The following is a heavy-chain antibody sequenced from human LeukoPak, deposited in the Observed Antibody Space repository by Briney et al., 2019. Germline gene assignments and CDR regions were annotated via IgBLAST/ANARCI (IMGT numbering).Heavy chain of an antibody. D-gene: IGHD7-27*01. J-gene: IGHJ4*02. CDR2: IYHSGST. Sequence: PSETLSLTCTVSGGSISSSSYYWGWIRQPPGKGLEWIGYIYHSGSTYYNPSLKSRVTISVDTSKNQFSLKLSSVTAADTAVYYCARDKDLVELGYWGQGTLVTVSS. V-gene: IGHV4-39*07. CDR1: GGSISSSSYY. CDR3: ARDKDLVELGY.